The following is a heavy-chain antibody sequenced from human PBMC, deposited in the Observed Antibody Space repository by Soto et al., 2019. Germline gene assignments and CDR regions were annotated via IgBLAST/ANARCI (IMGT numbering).Heavy chain of an antibody. Sequence: QVQLQESGPGLVKASETLSLTCTVSGGSISSYYWNWFRQSPGKGLEWIGNIHYSGRTNYNPSLTSRVTISVDTSGNHFSLELSSVTAADTAVYYCARERYSSGWYNYFDPWGQGTLVTVSS. CDR2: IHYSGRT. J-gene: IGHJ5*02. CDR3: ARERYSSGWYNYFDP. V-gene: IGHV4-59*01. D-gene: IGHD6-19*01. CDR1: GGSISSYY.